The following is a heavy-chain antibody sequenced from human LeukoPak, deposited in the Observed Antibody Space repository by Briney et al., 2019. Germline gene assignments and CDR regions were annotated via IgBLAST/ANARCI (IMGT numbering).Heavy chain of an antibody. J-gene: IGHJ4*02. CDR1: GGSISSSSYY. Sequence: PSETLSLTCTVSGGSISSSSYYWGWIRQPPGKGLEWIGSIYYSGSTYYNPSLKSRVTISVDTSKNQFSLKLSSVTAADTAVYYCARDGWPFDYWGQGTLVTVSS. CDR3: ARDGWPFDY. CDR2: IYYSGST. D-gene: IGHD6-19*01. V-gene: IGHV4-39*07.